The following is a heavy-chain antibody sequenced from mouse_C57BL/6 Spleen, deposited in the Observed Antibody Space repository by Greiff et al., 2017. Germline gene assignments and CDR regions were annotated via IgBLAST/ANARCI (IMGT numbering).Heavy chain of an antibody. CDR1: GFNIKNTY. Sequence: EVKLMESVAELVRPGASVKLSCTASGFNIKNTYMHWVKQRPEQGLEWIGRIDPANGNTKYAPKFQGKATITADTSSNTAYLQLSSLTSEDTAIYYCARDTTVVNYFDYWGQGTTLTVSS. CDR2: IDPANGNT. V-gene: IGHV14-3*01. CDR3: ARDTTVVNYFDY. J-gene: IGHJ2*01. D-gene: IGHD1-1*01.